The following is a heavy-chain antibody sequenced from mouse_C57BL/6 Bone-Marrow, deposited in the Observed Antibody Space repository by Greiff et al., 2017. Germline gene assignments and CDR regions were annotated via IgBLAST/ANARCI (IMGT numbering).Heavy chain of an antibody. CDR2: IWSGGST. D-gene: IGHD2-2*01. CDR1: GFSLTSYG. J-gene: IGHJ3*01. CDR3: ARKKENGYEGFAY. V-gene: IGHV2-2*01. Sequence: QVQLKESGPGLVQPSQSLSITCTASGFSLTSYGVHWVRQSPGKGLEWLGVIWSGGSTDYNAAFISRLSIIKDNSKSQVFFKMNSLQADDTAIYYCARKKENGYEGFAYWGQGTLVTVSA.